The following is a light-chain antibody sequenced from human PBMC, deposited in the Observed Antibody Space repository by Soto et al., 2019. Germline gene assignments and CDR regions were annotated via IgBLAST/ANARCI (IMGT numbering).Light chain of an antibody. J-gene: IGLJ1*01. CDR1: SSDVGDYNY. V-gene: IGLV2-8*01. CDR2: EVN. CDR3: SSYAGSDVFV. Sequence: QSALTQPPSASGCPGQAVTISCTGTSSDVGDYNYVSWYQQHPGKAPKLMIYEVNKRPSGVPDRFSGSKAGNTASLTVFGLQAEDEADYYCSSYAGSDVFVFGTGTKVTVL.